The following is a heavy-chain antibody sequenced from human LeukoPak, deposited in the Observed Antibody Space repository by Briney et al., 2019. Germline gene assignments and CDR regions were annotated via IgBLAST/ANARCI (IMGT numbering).Heavy chain of an antibody. D-gene: IGHD4-17*01. V-gene: IGHV3-23*01. CDR1: GFTSSSYA. Sequence: SGGSLRLSCAASGFTSSSYAMSWVRQAPGKGQEWVSAISGSGGSTYYADSVKGRFTISRDNSKNTLYLQMNSLRAEDTAVYYCAKEETMSTVTTYCDYWGQGTLVTVSS. J-gene: IGHJ4*02. CDR3: AKEETMSTVTTYCDY. CDR2: ISGSGGST.